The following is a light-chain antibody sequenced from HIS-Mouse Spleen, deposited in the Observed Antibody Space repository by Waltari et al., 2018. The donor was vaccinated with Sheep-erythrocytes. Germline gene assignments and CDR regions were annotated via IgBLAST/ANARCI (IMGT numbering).Light chain of an antibody. CDR1: QGISSY. V-gene: IGKV1-9*01. Sequence: DIQLTQSPSFLSASVGDRVTITCRASQGISSYLAWYQQKPGKAPKLLIYAASTLQSGVPSRFSGSGSETEFALTISSLQPEDFATDYCQQLNSYPLLTFGGGTKVEIK. CDR2: AAS. CDR3: QQLNSYPLLT. J-gene: IGKJ4*01.